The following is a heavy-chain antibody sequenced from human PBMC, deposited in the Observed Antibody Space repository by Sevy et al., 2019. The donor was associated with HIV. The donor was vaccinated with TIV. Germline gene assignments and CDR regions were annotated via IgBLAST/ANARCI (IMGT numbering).Heavy chain of an antibody. D-gene: IGHD1-26*01. CDR1: GFIFSDYY. V-gene: IGHV3-11*01. J-gene: IGHJ4*02. CDR3: ARAGGSWALRY. CDR2: ISGSGTTI. Sequence: GGSLRLSCAASGFIFSDYYMSWIRQAPGKGLEWVSSISGSGTTIYYTDSVKGRFTISRDNAKDSLYLQMNSLRAEDTAVYYCARAGGSWALRYWGQGSLVTVSS.